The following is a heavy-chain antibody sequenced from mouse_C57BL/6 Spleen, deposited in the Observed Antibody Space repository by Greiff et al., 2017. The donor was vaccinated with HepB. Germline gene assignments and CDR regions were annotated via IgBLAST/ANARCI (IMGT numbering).Heavy chain of an antibody. Sequence: VQLQQSGPGLVQPSQSLSITCTVSGFSLTSYGVHWVRQPPGKGLEWLGVIWSGGSTDYNAAFISRLSISKDNSKSQVFFKMNSLQADDTAIYYCATSYGNYGDYAMDYWGQGTSVTVSS. CDR3: ATSYGNYGDYAMDY. V-gene: IGHV2-4*01. CDR2: IWSGGST. CDR1: GFSLTSYG. D-gene: IGHD2-1*01. J-gene: IGHJ4*01.